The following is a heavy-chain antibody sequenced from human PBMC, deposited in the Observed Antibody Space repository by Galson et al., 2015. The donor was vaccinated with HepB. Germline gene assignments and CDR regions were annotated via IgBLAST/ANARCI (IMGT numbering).Heavy chain of an antibody. CDR2: INPSGGTT. Sequence: SVKVSCKASGYTFTSYCMNWVRQAPGQGLEWMGIINPSGGTTSYAQKFQGRVTMTTDTSTSTVYMELSSLRADATAVYYCARGGFLKSIAALEDFDYWGQGTLVTVSS. J-gene: IGHJ4*02. CDR3: ARGGFLKSIAALEDFDY. V-gene: IGHV1-46*01. D-gene: IGHD6-6*01. CDR1: GYTFTSYC.